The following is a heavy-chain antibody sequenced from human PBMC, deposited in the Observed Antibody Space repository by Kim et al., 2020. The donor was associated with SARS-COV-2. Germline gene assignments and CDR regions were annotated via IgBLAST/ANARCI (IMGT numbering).Heavy chain of an antibody. V-gene: IGHV1-46*01. CDR1: GYTFTSYY. D-gene: IGHD3-22*01. J-gene: IGHJ4*02. CDR3: ARELPLYDSSGYYYSEGAY. CDR2: INPSGGST. Sequence: ASVKVSCKASGYTFTSYYMHWVRQAPGQGLEWMGIINPSGGSTSYAQKFQGRVTMTRDTSTSTVYMELSSLRSEDTAVYYCARELPLYDSSGYYYSEGAYWGQGTLVTVSS.